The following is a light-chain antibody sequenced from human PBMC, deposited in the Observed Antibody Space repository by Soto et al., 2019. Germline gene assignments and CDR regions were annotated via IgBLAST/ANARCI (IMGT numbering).Light chain of an antibody. V-gene: IGKV4-1*01. CDR2: WAS. CDR1: QSGLYTSDTQNY. CDR3: QQYYRTPFT. J-gene: IGKJ3*01. Sequence: DIVMTQSPDSLAVSLGERATINCKSSQSGLYTSDTQNYVAWYQQKPGQPPKLLIYWASTRESGVPDRFSGSGSRTDFNLTLTSLQTEDVAVYYCQQYYRTPFTFGPGNKVDIK.